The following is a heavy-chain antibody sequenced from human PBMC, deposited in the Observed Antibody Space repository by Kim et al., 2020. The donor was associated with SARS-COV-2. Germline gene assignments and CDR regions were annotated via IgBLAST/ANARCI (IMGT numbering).Heavy chain of an antibody. V-gene: IGHV1-69*13. J-gene: IGHJ6*02. CDR1: GGTFSSYA. D-gene: IGHD3-10*01. Sequence: SVKVSCKASGGTFSSYAISWVRQAPGQGLEWMGGIIPIFGTANYAQKFQGRVTITADESTSTAYMELSSLRSEDTAVYYCARDGSMVRGVIIGAFVDYYYYGMDVWGQGTTVTVSS. CDR3: ARDGSMVRGVIIGAFVDYYYYGMDV. CDR2: IIPIFGTA.